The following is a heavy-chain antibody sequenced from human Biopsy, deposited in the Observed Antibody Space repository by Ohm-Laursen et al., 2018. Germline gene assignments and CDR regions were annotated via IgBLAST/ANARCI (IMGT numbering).Heavy chain of an antibody. CDR2: IYITGET. CDR3: ARAPPLIRGVVESWFDP. Sequence: GTLSLTCTVSGGYISHYYWTWIRQPAGQGLEWIGRIYITGETDYNPSLKSRVTMSVDSSKKQFSLKLKSVTAADTTIYYCARAPPLIRGVVESWFDPWGQGILVTVSS. V-gene: IGHV4-4*07. J-gene: IGHJ5*02. D-gene: IGHD3-10*01. CDR1: GGYISHYY.